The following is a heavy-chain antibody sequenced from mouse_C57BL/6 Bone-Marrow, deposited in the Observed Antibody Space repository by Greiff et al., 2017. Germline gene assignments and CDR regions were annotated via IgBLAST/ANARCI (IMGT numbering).Heavy chain of an antibody. CDR2: FYPGSGSI. D-gene: IGHD2-4*01. Sequence: VQLQQSGAELVKPGASVKLSCKASGYIFTEYTIHWVKQRSGQGLEWIGWFYPGSGSIKYNERFKDKATLTADKSSNPVYMELSRLTSEDSAVYFCARHERYYDYEVYFDYWGQGTTLTVSS. CDR3: ARHERYYDYEVYFDY. V-gene: IGHV1-62-2*01. CDR1: GYIFTEYT. J-gene: IGHJ2*01.